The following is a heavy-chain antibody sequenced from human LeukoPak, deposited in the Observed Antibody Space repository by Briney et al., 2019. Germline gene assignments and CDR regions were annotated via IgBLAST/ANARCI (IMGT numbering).Heavy chain of an antibody. CDR1: GFTFSSYS. CDR2: ISSSSSYI. Sequence: GGSLRLSCAASGFTFSSYSMNWVRQAPGKVLEWVSSISSSSSYIYYADSVKGRFTISRDNAKNSLYLQMNSLRAEDTAVYYCARTHTRGGEAFDIWGQGTMVTVSS. CDR3: ARTHTRGGEAFDI. J-gene: IGHJ3*02. D-gene: IGHD3-10*01. V-gene: IGHV3-21*01.